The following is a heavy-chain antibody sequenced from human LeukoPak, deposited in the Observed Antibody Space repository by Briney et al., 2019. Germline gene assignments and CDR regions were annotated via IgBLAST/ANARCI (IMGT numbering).Heavy chain of an antibody. CDR3: AKEILAAYGAALDY. Sequence: GGSLRLSCAASGFTFSSYNMNWVRQAPGKGLEWVAVISYDGSNKYYADSVKGRLTISRDNSKNTLYLQMNSLRAEDTAVYYCAKEILAAYGAALDYWGQGTLVTVSS. CDR1: GFTFSSYN. CDR2: ISYDGSNK. J-gene: IGHJ4*02. V-gene: IGHV3-30*18. D-gene: IGHD4-17*01.